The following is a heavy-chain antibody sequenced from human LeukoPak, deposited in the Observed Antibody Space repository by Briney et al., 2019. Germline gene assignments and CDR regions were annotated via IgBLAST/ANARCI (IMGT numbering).Heavy chain of an antibody. CDR3: AGSYGAANWYFHL. CDR2: IYTSGNP. D-gene: IGHD4/OR15-4a*01. V-gene: IGHV4-61*02. J-gene: IGHJ1*01. Sequence: MPSQTLSLTCTVSGNSISSGDNYWSWIRQPAGKGLEWIGRIYTSGNPNYNPSLKSRATLSVDTSKNHFSLRLTSLTAADTAVYYCAGSYGAANWYFHLWGQGTLVTVSS. CDR1: GNSISSGDNY.